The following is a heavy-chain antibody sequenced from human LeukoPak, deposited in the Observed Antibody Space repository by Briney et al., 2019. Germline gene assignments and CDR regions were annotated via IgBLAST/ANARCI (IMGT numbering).Heavy chain of an antibody. CDR3: ARRNYYDSSGYDY. D-gene: IGHD3-22*01. V-gene: IGHV4-39*01. Sequence: SETLSLTCTVSGGPISSSSYYWGWIRQPPGKGLEWIGSIYYSGSTYYNPSLKSRVTISVDTSKNQFSLKLSSVTAADTAVYYCARRNYYDSSGYDYWGQGTLVTVSS. CDR1: GGPISSSSYY. CDR2: IYYSGST. J-gene: IGHJ4*02.